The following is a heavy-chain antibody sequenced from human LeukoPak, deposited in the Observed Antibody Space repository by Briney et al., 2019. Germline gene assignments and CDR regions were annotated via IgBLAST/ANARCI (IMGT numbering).Heavy chain of an antibody. V-gene: IGHV1-69*05. CDR3: ARNGPHVLLWFGERTNWFDP. Sequence: GASVKVSCKASGGTFSSYAISWVRQAPGQGLEWMGGIIPIFGTANYAQKFQGRVTITTDESTSTAYMELSSLRSEDTAVYYCARNGPHVLLWFGERTNWFDPWGQGTLVTVSS. CDR2: IIPIFGTA. D-gene: IGHD3-10*01. CDR1: GGTFSSYA. J-gene: IGHJ5*02.